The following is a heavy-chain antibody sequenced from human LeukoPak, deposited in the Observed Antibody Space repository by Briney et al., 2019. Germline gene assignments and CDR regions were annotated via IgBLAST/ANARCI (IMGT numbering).Heavy chain of an antibody. Sequence: SETLSLTCTVSGGSISDSNYYWGWIRQPPGRGLEWIGNIYYRGNTFYSPSLKSRVTVSVGTSKNQFSLKLNSVTAAETAIYYCARQSTIAAAKIDPWGQGSLVTVSS. J-gene: IGHJ5*02. CDR3: ARQSTIAAAKIDP. D-gene: IGHD6-25*01. CDR2: IYYRGNT. CDR1: GGSISDSNYY. V-gene: IGHV4-39*01.